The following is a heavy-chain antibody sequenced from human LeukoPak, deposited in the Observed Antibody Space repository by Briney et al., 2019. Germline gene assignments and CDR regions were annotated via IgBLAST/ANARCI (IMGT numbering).Heavy chain of an antibody. Sequence: GGSLRLSCAASGFTFSSFGMHWVRQAPGKGLEWVAVIWSDGNNKYYADSVKGRFTISRDNSKNTLYLQMNSLRAEDTAVYYCARDMTYYYGMDVWAKGPRSPSP. CDR3: ARDMTYYYGMDV. CDR1: GFTFSSFG. J-gene: IGHJ6*02. CDR2: IWSDGNNK. D-gene: IGHD3-16*01. V-gene: IGHV3-33*01.